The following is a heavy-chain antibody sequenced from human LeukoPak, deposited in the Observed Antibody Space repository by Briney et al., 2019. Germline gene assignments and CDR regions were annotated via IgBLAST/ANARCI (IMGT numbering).Heavy chain of an antibody. CDR1: GGSISRYY. J-gene: IGHJ6*03. CDR3: ARINSGSYWPPGDYYMDV. V-gene: IGHV4-59*12. CDR2: IYYSGST. D-gene: IGHD1-26*01. Sequence: RPSETLSLTCTVSGGSISRYYWSWIRQPPGKGLEWIGNIYYSGSTNYNPSLQSRVTISIDKSKNQFSLKLSSVTAADTAVYYCARINSGSYWPPGDYYMDVWGKGTTVTVSS.